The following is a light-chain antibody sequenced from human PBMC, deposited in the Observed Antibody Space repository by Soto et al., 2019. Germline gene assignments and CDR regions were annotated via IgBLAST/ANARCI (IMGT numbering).Light chain of an antibody. V-gene: IGKV1-8*01. CDR2: AAS. J-gene: IGKJ4*02. Sequence: ALQVTQSPSSLSASAGDNVTITCRASQGFRNSLAWYQRKAGNATKLLIYAASTLQSVVPSRFSSSGSGTDFTLTVSGLQSEDFATYYCKQYYNYPLTVGGGTEVEIK. CDR1: QGFRNS. CDR3: KQYYNYPLT.